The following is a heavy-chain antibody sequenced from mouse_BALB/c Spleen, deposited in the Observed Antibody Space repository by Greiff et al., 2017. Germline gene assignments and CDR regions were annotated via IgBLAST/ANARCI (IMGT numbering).Heavy chain of an antibody. J-gene: IGHJ2*01. Sequence: EVHLVESGAGLVKPGGSLKLSCAASGFTFSSYAMSWVRQTPAKRLEWVATISSGGSYTYYPDSGKGPFTIARDNAKNTLYLQRSSLRSEDTAMYYCARQEYYGNSIDYWGQGTTLTVSS. D-gene: IGHD1-1*01. CDR1: GFTFSSYA. CDR2: ISSGGSYT. V-gene: IGHV5-9-3*01. CDR3: ARQEYYGNSIDY.